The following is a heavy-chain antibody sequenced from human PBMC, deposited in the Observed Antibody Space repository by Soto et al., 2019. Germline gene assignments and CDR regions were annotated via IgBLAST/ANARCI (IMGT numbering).Heavy chain of an antibody. CDR3: ARALTLTAYYYDSSGYFTYYYYGMDV. J-gene: IGHJ6*02. Sequence: GGSLRLSCAASGFTFSSYAMHWVRQAPGKGLEWVAVISYDGSNKYYADSVKGRFTISRDNSKNTLYLQMNSLRAEDTAVYYCARALTLTAYYYDSSGYFTYYYYGMDVWGQGTTVTVSS. D-gene: IGHD3-22*01. CDR2: ISYDGSNK. V-gene: IGHV3-30*04. CDR1: GFTFSSYA.